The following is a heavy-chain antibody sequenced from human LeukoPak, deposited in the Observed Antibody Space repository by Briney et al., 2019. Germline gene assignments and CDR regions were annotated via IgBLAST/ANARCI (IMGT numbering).Heavy chain of an antibody. CDR1: GDTFSSYA. J-gene: IGHJ6*02. V-gene: IGHV1-69*13. Sequence: RASVKVSCKASGDTFSSYAISWVRQAPGQGLEWMGGIIPIFGTANYAQKFQGRVTITADESTSTAYMELSSLRSEDTAVYYCARYGSGSNYYYYGMDVWGQGTTVTVSS. D-gene: IGHD2-15*01. CDR2: IIPIFGTA. CDR3: ARYGSGSNYYYYGMDV.